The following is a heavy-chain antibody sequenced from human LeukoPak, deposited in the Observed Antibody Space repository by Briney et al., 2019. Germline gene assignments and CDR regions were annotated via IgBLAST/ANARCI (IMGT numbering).Heavy chain of an antibody. CDR2: INPNSGGT. V-gene: IGHV1-2*02. J-gene: IGHJ4*02. CDR3: ASHRSSGRKAYDEY. CDR1: GYTFTGYY. D-gene: IGHD1-26*01. Sequence: ASVKVSRKASGYTFTGYYMHWVRQAPGQGLEWMGWINPNSGGTNYAQKFQGRVTMTRDTSISTAYMELSRLRSDDTAVYYCASHRSSGRKAYDEYWGQGTLVTVSS.